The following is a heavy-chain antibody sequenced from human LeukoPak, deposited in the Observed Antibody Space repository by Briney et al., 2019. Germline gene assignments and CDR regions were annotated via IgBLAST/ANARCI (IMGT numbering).Heavy chain of an antibody. D-gene: IGHD3-22*01. Sequence: GRSLRLSCAASGFTFSSYGMHWVRQAPGKGLEWVAVIWYDGSNKYYADSVKGRFTISRDNSKNTLYLQMNSRRAEDTAVYYCARDDYDSSGYYYEYFDYWGQGTLVTVSS. V-gene: IGHV3-33*01. J-gene: IGHJ4*02. CDR2: IWYDGSNK. CDR3: ARDDYDSSGYYYEYFDY. CDR1: GFTFSSYG.